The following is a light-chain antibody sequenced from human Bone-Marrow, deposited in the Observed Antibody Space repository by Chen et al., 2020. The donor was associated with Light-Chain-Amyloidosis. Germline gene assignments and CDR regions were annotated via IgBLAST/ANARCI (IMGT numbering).Light chain of an antibody. Sequence: YELSQPASVSVSPGQTASISCSGENLRDKDANWYQQKPGQSPVLVIHQDTKRPSGAPERISGSKSGNAATLTISGNQAMDEADYYWQAWDRSTWVFGGGTKLTVL. CDR1: NLRDKD. CDR2: QDT. V-gene: IGLV3-1*01. CDR3: QAWDRSTWV. J-gene: IGLJ3*02.